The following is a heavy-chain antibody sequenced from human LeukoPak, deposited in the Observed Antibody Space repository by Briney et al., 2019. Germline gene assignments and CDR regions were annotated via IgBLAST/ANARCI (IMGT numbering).Heavy chain of an antibody. V-gene: IGHV4-59*08. CDR1: GGSISSYY. CDR3: ASGPETGYSSGWCPYFDY. Sequence: SETLSLTCTVSGGSISSYYWSWIRQPPGKGLEWIGYIYYSGSTNYNPSLKSRVTISVDTSKNQFSLKLSSVTAADTAVYYCASGPETGYSSGWCPYFDYWGQGTLVTVSS. D-gene: IGHD6-19*01. CDR2: IYYSGST. J-gene: IGHJ4*02.